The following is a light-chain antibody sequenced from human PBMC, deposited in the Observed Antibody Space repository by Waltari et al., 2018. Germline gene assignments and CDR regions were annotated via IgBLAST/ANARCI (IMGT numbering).Light chain of an antibody. CDR1: SSDVGGYNY. CDR2: DVS. Sequence: QSALSQPAPVSGSPGQSITISCTGTSSDVGGYNYVPRYQQHPGKAPQLMIYDVSNRPSGVSKRFSRSKSGNTASLTISGLQAEDEADYYCSSYTSSSTHVVFGGWTKLTVL. V-gene: IGLV2-14*03. J-gene: IGLJ2*01. CDR3: SSYTSSSTHVV.